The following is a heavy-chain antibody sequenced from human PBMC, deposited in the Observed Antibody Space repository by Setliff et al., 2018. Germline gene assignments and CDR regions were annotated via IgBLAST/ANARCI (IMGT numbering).Heavy chain of an antibody. V-gene: IGHV1-18*01. Sequence: ASVKVSCKTSGYTFRNYGITWVRQAPGQGLEWVGWISAYNGKTYFAQKFQDRITLTTDTSTNTGYLELRGLRSDDTAVYYCLRLVRYCTKIACQATSGDEVWGLGTLVTVSS. D-gene: IGHD2-8*01. J-gene: IGHJ4*02. CDR2: ISAYNGKT. CDR1: GYTFRNYG. CDR3: LRLVRYCTKIACQATSGDEV.